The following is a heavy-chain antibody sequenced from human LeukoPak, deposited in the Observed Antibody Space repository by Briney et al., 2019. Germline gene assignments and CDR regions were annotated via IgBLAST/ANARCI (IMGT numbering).Heavy chain of an antibody. J-gene: IGHJ4*02. CDR2: ISYDGSNK. Sequence: PGGSLRLSCAASGFTFSSYAMHWVRQAPVKELEWVAVISYDGSNKYYADSVKGRFTISRDNSKNTLYLQMNSLRAEDTAVYYCARAPTRELKYYFDYWGQGTLVTVSS. D-gene: IGHD1-26*01. V-gene: IGHV3-30-3*01. CDR1: GFTFSSYA. CDR3: ARAPTRELKYYFDY.